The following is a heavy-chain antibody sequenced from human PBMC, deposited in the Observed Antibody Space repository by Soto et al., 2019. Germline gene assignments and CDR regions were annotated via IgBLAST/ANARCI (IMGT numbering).Heavy chain of an antibody. CDR2: IGTAGDT. Sequence: GGSLILSCAASGFTFGDYDMHWVRQGTGEGLDWVSAIGTAGDTDYPDSVKGRFTVSRDNAKNSLYLQMNRLRAGDTAVYFCARGGYYGPGSYYKKYFSDYWGQGTPVTVSS. V-gene: IGHV3-13*01. D-gene: IGHD3-10*01. CDR3: ARGGYYGPGSYYKKYFSDY. J-gene: IGHJ4*02. CDR1: GFTFGDYD.